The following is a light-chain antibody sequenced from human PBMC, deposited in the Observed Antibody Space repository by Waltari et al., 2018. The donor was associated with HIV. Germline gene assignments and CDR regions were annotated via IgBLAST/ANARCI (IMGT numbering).Light chain of an antibody. CDR1: SPNLGSNT. J-gene: IGLJ2*01. Sequence: QSVLAQPPSASGTPGQRVPLSCSGSSPNLGSNTVNWYQQLPGTAPKHLIYSNNQRPSGVPDRFSGSKSGTSASLAISGLQSEDEADYYCAAWDDSLNGPVFGGGTKLTVL. CDR3: AAWDDSLNGPV. CDR2: SNN. V-gene: IGLV1-44*01.